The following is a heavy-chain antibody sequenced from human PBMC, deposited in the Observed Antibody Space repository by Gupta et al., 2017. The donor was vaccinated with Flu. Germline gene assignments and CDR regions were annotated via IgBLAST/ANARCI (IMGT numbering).Heavy chain of an antibody. Sequence: TKPMWLTWIRQPPGKALEWLALIDWDDVKCYNTSLETRLTISMDTSKNQVIRTMSSMDLVDTATYYCARGGGTRGNAFDVWGQGTMVTVSS. CDR2: IDWDDVK. V-gene: IGHV2-70*01. CDR1: TKPMW. J-gene: IGHJ3*01. D-gene: IGHD3-10*01. CDR3: ARGGGTRGNAFDV.